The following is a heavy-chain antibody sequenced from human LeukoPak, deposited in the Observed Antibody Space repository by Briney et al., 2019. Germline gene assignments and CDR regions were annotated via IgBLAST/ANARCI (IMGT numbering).Heavy chain of an antibody. CDR2: ISSSSSYI. V-gene: IGHV3-21*01. J-gene: IGHJ4*01. D-gene: IGHD2-2*01. CDR3: ARDLAFEVPAAIGVRDN. CDR1: GFSFSSYN. Sequence: GGSLRLSCTASGFSFSSYNRNWVRQAPGKGLEWVSSISSSSSYIYYADSVKGRFTISRDNAKNSLYLQMNSLRAEDTAVYYCARDLAFEVPAAIGVRDNWGQGTLVTVSS.